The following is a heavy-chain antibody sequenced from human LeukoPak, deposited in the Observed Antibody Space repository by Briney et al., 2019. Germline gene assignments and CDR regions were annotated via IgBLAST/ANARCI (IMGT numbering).Heavy chain of an antibody. CDR3: ARFSGTFDAP. V-gene: IGHV5-10-1*01. J-gene: IGHJ5*02. Sequence: GESLKISCQGSGYSFTSFWICWVRQMPGKGLEWMGRIDPSDSYTNYSPSFQGHVTISADKSISTAYLQWSSLKASDTAMYYCARFSGTFDAPWGQGTLVTVSS. D-gene: IGHD3-16*01. CDR2: IDPSDSYT. CDR1: GYSFTSFW.